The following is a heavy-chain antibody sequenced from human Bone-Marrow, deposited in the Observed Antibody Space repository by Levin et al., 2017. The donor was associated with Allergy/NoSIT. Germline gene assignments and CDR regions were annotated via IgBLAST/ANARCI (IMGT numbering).Heavy chain of an antibody. Sequence: PSETLSLTCAVYGGSFSGYYWSWIRQPPGKGLEWIGEINHSGSTNYNPSLKSRVTISVDTSKNQFSLKLSSVTAADTAVYYCARDRRHVTVPYSGSYVIGRVGYFDYWGQGTLVTVSS. CDR3: ARDRRHVTVPYSGSYVIGRVGYFDY. J-gene: IGHJ4*02. CDR2: INHSGST. CDR1: GGSFSGYY. D-gene: IGHD1-26*01. V-gene: IGHV4-34*01.